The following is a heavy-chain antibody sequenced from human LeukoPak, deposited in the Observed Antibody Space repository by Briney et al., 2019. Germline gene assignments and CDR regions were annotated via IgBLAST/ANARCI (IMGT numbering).Heavy chain of an antibody. CDR3: ASSHLSPWGVVGYYYYYMDV. Sequence: PGGSLRLSCAASGFTFSSYSMNWVRQAPGKGLEGVSYISSSSSTIYYADSVKGRFTISRDNAKNSLYLQMNSLRAEDTAVYYCASSHLSPWGVVGYYYYYMDVWGKGTTVTVSS. D-gene: IGHD3-16*01. CDR2: ISSSSSTI. V-gene: IGHV3-48*01. CDR1: GFTFSSYS. J-gene: IGHJ6*03.